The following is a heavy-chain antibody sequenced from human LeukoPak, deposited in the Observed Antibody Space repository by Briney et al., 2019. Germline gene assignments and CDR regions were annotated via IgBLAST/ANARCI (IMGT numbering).Heavy chain of an antibody. CDR3: ARDNSLSPFEGQNVFRFLEWLLSLGYFDY. D-gene: IGHD3-3*01. CDR2: IKQDGSEK. J-gene: IGHJ4*02. Sequence: GGCLRLSCAASGFTFSSHWMSWVRQAPGKGLEWVANIKQDGSEKYYAESVKGRFTISRDNAKNSLYLQMNSLRAEDTAVYYCARDNSLSPFEGQNVFRFLEWLLSLGYFDYWGQGTLVTVSS. V-gene: IGHV3-7*01. CDR1: GFTFSSHW.